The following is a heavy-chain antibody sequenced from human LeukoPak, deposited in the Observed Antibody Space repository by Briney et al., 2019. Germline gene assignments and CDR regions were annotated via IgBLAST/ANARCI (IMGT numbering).Heavy chain of an antibody. CDR2: IWSDGSNR. Sequence: GGSLRLSCAASGFIFSNYGMHWVRQAPGKGLEWAAVIWSDGSNRFYADSVKGRFTISRDNSQKTLFLQMNSLRAENTAIYYCARDAQRGFDYSNSLEYWGHGTLVTVSS. D-gene: IGHD4-11*01. J-gene: IGHJ4*01. CDR1: GFIFSNYG. V-gene: IGHV3-33*01. CDR3: ARDAQRGFDYSNSLEY.